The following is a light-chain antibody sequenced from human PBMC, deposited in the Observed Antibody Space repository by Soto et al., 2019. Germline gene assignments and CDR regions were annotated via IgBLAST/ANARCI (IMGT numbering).Light chain of an antibody. V-gene: IGKV1-39*01. CDR1: DNIGSN. CDR3: QQSYKILT. J-gene: IGKJ4*01. Sequence: DIQLTQSPASLSASVGDRVTITCRASDNIGSNLNWYQHQTGTAPKLLIYAASSLQGGVPSRFSGSGYGTQFTLTISGLQTEYFATYYCQQSYKILTFGGGTWVDI. CDR2: AAS.